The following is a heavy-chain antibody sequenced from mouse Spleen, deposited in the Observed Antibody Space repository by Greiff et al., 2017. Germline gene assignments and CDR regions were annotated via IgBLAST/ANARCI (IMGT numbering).Heavy chain of an antibody. J-gene: IGHJ2*01. CDR2: ISSGGGNT. D-gene: IGHD2-4*01. V-gene: IGHV5-9-3*01. CDR1: GFTFSSFA. CDR3: ARYYDYDGGPFDY. Sequence: EVQVVESGGGLVKLGGSLKLSCAASGFTFSSFAMSWVRQIPEKRLEWVATISSGGGNTYYPDSVKGRFTISRDNAKNTLYLQVSSLKSEDTAMYYCARYYDYDGGPFDYWGQGTTLTVSS.